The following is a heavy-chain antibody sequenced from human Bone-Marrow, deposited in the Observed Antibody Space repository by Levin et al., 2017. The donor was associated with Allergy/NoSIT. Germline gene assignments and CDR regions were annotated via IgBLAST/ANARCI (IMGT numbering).Heavy chain of an antibody. CDR2: IFGNGGST. J-gene: IGHJ4*02. D-gene: IGHD5-24*01. Sequence: GESLKISCAASGFTFSNYAMSWVRQAPGKGLDWVSHIFGNGGSTFYADSVKGRFTISRDNSKNTLYLQMNSLRAEDTAVYFCAKTGRRMWLQYLDLWGQGTLVTVSS. CDR3: AKTGRRMWLQYLDL. V-gene: IGHV3-23*01. CDR1: GFTFSNYA.